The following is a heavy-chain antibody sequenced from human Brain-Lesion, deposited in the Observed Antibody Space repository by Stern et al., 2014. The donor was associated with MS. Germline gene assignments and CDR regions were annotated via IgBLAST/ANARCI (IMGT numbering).Heavy chain of an antibody. CDR1: GGSISSSNW. J-gene: IGHJ4*02. CDR2: SDHSGST. V-gene: IGHV4-4*02. Sequence: KEYGPGLVKPSGTLSLTCAVSGGSISSSNWWSWVRQSPGKGLEWIGESDHSGSTIYNPSLKRRVTVSVDKSKNRLSLDLRSVTAADTAVYFCARFPASRPHVFDSWGQGTLVTVSS. CDR3: ARFPASRPHVFDS. D-gene: IGHD6-13*01.